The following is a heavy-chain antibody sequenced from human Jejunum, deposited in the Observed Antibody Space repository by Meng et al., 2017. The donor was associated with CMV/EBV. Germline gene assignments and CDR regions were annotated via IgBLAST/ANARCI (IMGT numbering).Heavy chain of an antibody. Sequence: AATGFILANNQFFWVRQSPGKGLEWVSSISPTTGNIYYADSVKGRFTISRDTSENTLYLQMNSLRAADTAIYYCARPAYIDRGGFDYWGQGTLVTVSS. D-gene: IGHD3-16*01. CDR1: GFILANNQ. CDR2: ISPTTGNI. CDR3: ARPAYIDRGGFDY. V-gene: IGHV3-23*01. J-gene: IGHJ4*02.